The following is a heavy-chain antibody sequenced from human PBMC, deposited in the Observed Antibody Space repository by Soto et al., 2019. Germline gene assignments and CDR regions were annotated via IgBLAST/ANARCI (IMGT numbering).Heavy chain of an antibody. CDR3: ATPAYDY. CDR1: GFMFNNSA. J-gene: IGHJ4*02. Sequence: GGSLRLSCTASGFMFNNSAMTWVRQAPGQGLQWVASVSDNGGSRGGTYYADSVKGRFTISRDNSKDRLYLEMNSVRAEDTAVYYCATPAYDYWGQGTLVTVSS. CDR2: VSDNGGSRGGT. D-gene: IGHD3-16*01. V-gene: IGHV3-23*01.